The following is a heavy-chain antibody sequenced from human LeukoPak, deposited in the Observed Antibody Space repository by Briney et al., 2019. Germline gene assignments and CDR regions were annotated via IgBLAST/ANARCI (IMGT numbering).Heavy chain of an antibody. CDR3: ARIRIVGATYYDY. CDR1: GYTFTGYY. CDR2: INPNSGGT. Sequence: ASVKVSCKASGYTFTGYYMHWVRQAPGQGLEWMGWINPNSGGTNYAQKFQGRVTMTRDTSISTAYMELSRLRSDDTAVYYCARIRIVGATYYDYWGQGTLVTVSS. J-gene: IGHJ4*02. V-gene: IGHV1-2*02. D-gene: IGHD1-26*01.